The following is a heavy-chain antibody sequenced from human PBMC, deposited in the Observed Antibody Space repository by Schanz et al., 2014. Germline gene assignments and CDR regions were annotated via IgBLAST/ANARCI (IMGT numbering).Heavy chain of an antibody. CDR2: ISAYNGNT. J-gene: IGHJ3*02. CDR3: ARGERTVHDAFDI. CDR1: GYTFTNYA. Sequence: QVQLVQSGAEVSEPGASVTVSCKASGYTFTNYAINWVRQAPGQGLEWMGWISAYNGNTNYAQKVQGRVTMTTDTSTSTAYMELRSLTSDDTAVYYCARGERTVHDAFDIWGQGTMVTVSS. V-gene: IGHV1-18*01. D-gene: IGHD4-17*01.